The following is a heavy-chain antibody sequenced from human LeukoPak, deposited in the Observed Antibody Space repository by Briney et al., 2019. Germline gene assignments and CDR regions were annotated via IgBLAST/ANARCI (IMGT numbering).Heavy chain of an antibody. CDR1: GFIFDSYS. V-gene: IGHV3-48*01. D-gene: IGHD4-23*01. CDR2: ISSGGTMI. J-gene: IGHJ6*03. Sequence: GGSLRLSCAASGFIFDSYSMNWVRQAPGKGLEWVSYISSGGTMIHYADSVRGRFAISRDNANNSLYLQMNSLRAEDTAVYYCARDLSLPVGMDVWGKGTTVTVSS. CDR3: ARDLSLPVGMDV.